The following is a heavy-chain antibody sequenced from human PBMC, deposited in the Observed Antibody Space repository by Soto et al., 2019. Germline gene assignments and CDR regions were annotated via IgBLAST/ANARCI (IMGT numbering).Heavy chain of an antibody. CDR2: MNPNTGNI. J-gene: IGHJ5*02. V-gene: IGHV1-3*01. CDR3: TREAIVAENWFDP. CDR1: GYTFVDYA. Sequence: QVPLVQSGAEVKRPGASVKISCRASGYTFVDYALHWVRQAPGQGLEWVGWMNPNTGNIKYSHNFEDRVSITRDRATSTAYVELRGLRSEDTAVYFCTREAIVAENWFDPWGQGTLVTVSS. D-gene: IGHD2-21*01.